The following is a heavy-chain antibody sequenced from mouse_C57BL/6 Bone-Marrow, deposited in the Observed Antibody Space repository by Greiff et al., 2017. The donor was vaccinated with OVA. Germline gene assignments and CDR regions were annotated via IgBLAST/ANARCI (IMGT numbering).Heavy chain of an antibody. Sequence: QVQLQQPGTELVKPGASVKLSCKASGYTFTSYWMHWVKQRPGQGLEWIGNINPSNGGTNYNAKFKSKATLTVDKSSSPAYMQLSSLTSEDSAVYYCAGRQHRLPPYYCDYWGQGTTLTVSS. D-gene: IGHD3-2*02. J-gene: IGHJ2*01. CDR1: GYTFTSYW. CDR2: INPSNGGT. CDR3: AGRQHRLPPYYCDY. V-gene: IGHV1-53*01.